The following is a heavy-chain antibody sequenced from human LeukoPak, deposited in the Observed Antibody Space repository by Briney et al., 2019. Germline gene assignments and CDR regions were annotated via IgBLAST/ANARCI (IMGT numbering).Heavy chain of an antibody. Sequence: ASVKVSCKASGYTFTGYYMHWVRQAPGQGLEWMGRINPNSGGTNYAQKFQGRVTMTRDTSTNTSYMEVSSLRSEDTAMYYCARDLTNWGQGTLVTVSS. CDR3: ARDLTN. J-gene: IGHJ4*02. CDR1: GYTFTGYY. CDR2: INPNSGGT. V-gene: IGHV1-2*06. D-gene: IGHD1-1*01.